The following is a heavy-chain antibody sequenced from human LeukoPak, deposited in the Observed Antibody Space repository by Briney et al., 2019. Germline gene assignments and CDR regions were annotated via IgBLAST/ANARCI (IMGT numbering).Heavy chain of an antibody. CDR2: IYYSGST. Sequence: SETLSLTCTVSGGSISSGDYYWSWIRQPPGKGLEWIGYIYYSGSTYYNPSLKSRVTISVDTSKNQFSLKLSSVTAADTAVYYCARARRNLGEGVRYFDWLPYYFDYWGQGTLVTVSS. V-gene: IGHV4-30-4*01. CDR1: GGSISSGDYY. D-gene: IGHD3-9*01. J-gene: IGHJ4*02. CDR3: ARARRNLGEGVRYFDWLPYYFDY.